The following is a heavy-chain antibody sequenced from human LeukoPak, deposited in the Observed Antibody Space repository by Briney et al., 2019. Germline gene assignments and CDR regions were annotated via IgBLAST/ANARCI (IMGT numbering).Heavy chain of an antibody. J-gene: IGHJ1*01. CDR3: ARDGGSYSDIAEYFQH. D-gene: IGHD4-17*01. V-gene: IGHV4-61*01. CDR2: IYHSGNT. CDR1: GGSVSSGPYY. Sequence: SETLSLTCTVSGGSVSSGPYYWSWLRQPPGKGLEWIGYIYHSGNTNYNPSLKSRVSISVDRPKNQFSLKLTSVTAADTAVYYCARDGGSYSDIAEYFQHWGEGTLVTVSS.